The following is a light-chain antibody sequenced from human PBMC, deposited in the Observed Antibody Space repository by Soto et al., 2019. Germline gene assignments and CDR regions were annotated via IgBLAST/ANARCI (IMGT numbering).Light chain of an antibody. CDR2: SNN. CDR1: SSNIGSNN. J-gene: IGLJ2*01. V-gene: IGLV1-44*01. CDR3: EAWDDSLNGVV. Sequence: QSVLTQTPSASGTPGQRVNISCSGSSSNIGSNNVNWYQQLPGTAPKLLIYSNNQRPSGVPDRFSGSKSGTSVSLAISGLQSEDEADYYCEAWDDSLNGVVFGGGTKVTVL.